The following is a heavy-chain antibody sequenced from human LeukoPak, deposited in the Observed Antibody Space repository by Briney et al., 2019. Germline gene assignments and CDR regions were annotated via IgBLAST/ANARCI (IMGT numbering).Heavy chain of an antibody. Sequence: ASVKVSCKASGYTFTGYYMHWVRQAPGQGLEWMGWINPNSGGTNYAQKFQGRVTMTRDTSISTAYMELSRLRSDDTAVYYCARGAYYYDTEGAFDIWGQGTMVTVSS. CDR1: GYTFTGYY. J-gene: IGHJ3*02. D-gene: IGHD3-22*01. CDR3: ARGAYYYDTEGAFDI. V-gene: IGHV1-2*02. CDR2: INPNSGGT.